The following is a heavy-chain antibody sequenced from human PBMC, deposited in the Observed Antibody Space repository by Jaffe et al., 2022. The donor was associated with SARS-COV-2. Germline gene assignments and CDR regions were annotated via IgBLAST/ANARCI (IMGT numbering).Heavy chain of an antibody. D-gene: IGHD1-26*01. J-gene: IGHJ4*02. CDR1: GFTFSSYA. Sequence: QVQLVESGGGVVQPGRSLRLSCAASGFTFSSYAMHWVRQAPGKGLEWVAVISYDGSNKYYADSVKGRFTISRDNSKNTLYLQMNSLRAEDTAVYYCARGMGSSPRHTDYWGQGTLVTVSS. CDR3: ARGMGSSPRHTDY. CDR2: ISYDGSNK. V-gene: IGHV3-30-3*01.